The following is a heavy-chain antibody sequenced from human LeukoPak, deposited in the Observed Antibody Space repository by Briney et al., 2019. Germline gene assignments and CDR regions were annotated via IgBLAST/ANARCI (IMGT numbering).Heavy chain of an antibody. Sequence: SETLSLTCVVYGGSFSGYYWNWIRQPPGKGLEWIGEIIHSGSTNYNPSLKSRVTISVDTSKNQFSLKLSSVTAADTAVYYCARGPDLKNSSGYYRYYYYMDVWGKGTTVTVSS. CDR2: IIHSGST. CDR1: GGSFSGYY. D-gene: IGHD3-22*01. V-gene: IGHV4-34*01. CDR3: ARGPDLKNSSGYYRYYYYMDV. J-gene: IGHJ6*03.